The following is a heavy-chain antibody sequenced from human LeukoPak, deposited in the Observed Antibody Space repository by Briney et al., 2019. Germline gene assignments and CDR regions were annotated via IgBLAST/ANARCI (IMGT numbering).Heavy chain of an antibody. CDR3: ARGVEPLAANTLAY. D-gene: IGHD1-14*01. CDR1: GFTVITND. V-gene: IGHV3-53*01. Sequence: GGSLRLSCAASGFTVITNDMTWVRQAPGKGLEWVSVLYSDGNTKYEDSVQGRFTISRDNSKNTLYLEMNSLSPDDTAVYYCARGVEPLAANTLAYWGQGTLVTVSS. J-gene: IGHJ4*02. CDR2: LYSDGNT.